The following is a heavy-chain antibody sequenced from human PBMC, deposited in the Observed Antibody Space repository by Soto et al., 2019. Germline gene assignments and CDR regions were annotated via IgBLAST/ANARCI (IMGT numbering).Heavy chain of an antibody. D-gene: IGHD5-12*01. V-gene: IGHV1-69*04. CDR1: GYTFSSHA. CDR2: INAIIGVA. Sequence: SSVKVSCKASGYTFSSHATHWVRQAPGQGLEWMGRINAIIGVANYAQKFQGRVTITTDKSTSTAYMELSSLRSEDTAVYYCARDRGRESGYDLYYWGQGTLVTVSS. J-gene: IGHJ4*02. CDR3: ARDRGRESGYDLYY.